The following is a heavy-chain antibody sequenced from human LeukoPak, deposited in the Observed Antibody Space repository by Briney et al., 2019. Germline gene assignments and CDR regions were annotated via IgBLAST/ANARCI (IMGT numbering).Heavy chain of an antibody. V-gene: IGHV1-8*03. Sequence: ASVKVSCKASGYTFTSYDINWVRQATGQGLEWMGWMNPNSGNTGYAQKFQGRVTITRNTSISTAYMELSSLRSEDTAVYYCARAPINAYCSSTSCYAGIRGGIDYWGQGTLVTVSS. CDR2: MNPNSGNT. J-gene: IGHJ4*02. D-gene: IGHD2-2*01. CDR1: GYTFTSYD. CDR3: ARAPINAYCSSTSCYAGIRGGIDY.